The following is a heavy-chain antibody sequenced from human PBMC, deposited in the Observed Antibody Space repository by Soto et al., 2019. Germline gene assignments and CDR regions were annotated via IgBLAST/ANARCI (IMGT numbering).Heavy chain of an antibody. D-gene: IGHD3-10*01. CDR1: GGSISSYY. CDR2: IYYSGST. V-gene: IGHV4-59*01. CDR3: ARYGSGSSVWFDP. J-gene: IGHJ5*02. Sequence: QVQLQESGPGLVKPSETLSLTCTVSGGSISSYYWSWIRQPPGKGLEWIGYIYYSGSTNYNPSLKSRVTISVDTSKNQFSLKLSSVTAADTAVYYWARYGSGSSVWFDPWGQGTLVTVSS.